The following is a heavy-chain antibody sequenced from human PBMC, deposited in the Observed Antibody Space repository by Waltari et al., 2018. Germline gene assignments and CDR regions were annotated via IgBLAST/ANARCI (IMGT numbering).Heavy chain of an antibody. CDR1: GFIVSSNY. CDR3: ARWQQWPVRAFDY. J-gene: IGHJ4*02. Sequence: EVQLVESGGGLLQPGGSLILSCAASGFIVSSNYISWVRQAPGRGLGCVSLIYSGGSTYYADSLKCRFTISRDNSKNTLYLQMDSLSDEDTAVYYCARWQQWPVRAFDYWGQGTLVTVSS. D-gene: IGHD6-19*01. CDR2: IYSGGST. V-gene: IGHV3-53*01.